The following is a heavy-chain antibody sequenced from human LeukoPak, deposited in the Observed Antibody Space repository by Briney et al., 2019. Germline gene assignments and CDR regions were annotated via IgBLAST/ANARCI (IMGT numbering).Heavy chain of an antibody. CDR3: ARGPPGGKAMGTSQTDY. CDR1: GFTFRVYY. Sequence: GGSLRLPCAASGFTFRVYYMSWIPQAPGGRVEGVSYISSSRSYTNYTDLVKGRLPISRDNAQNSLYPQMNSLQPEDTAVYYSARGPPGGKAMGTSQTDYWGQGTMVTVSS. V-gene: IGHV3-11*05. J-gene: IGHJ4*02. CDR2: ISSSRSYT. D-gene: IGHD5-18*01.